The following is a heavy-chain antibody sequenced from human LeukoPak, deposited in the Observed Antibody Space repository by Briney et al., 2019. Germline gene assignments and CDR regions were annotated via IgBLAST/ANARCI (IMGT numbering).Heavy chain of an antibody. CDR3: ARGTYYYGSGSYYGGYYYYYYMDV. CDR1: GGSFSGYY. J-gene: IGHJ6*03. CDR2: IYTSGST. Sequence: SETLSLTCAVYGGSFSGYYWSWIRQPAGKGLEWIGRIYTSGSTNYNPSLKSRVTISVDTSKNQFSLKLSSVTAADTAVYYCARGTYYYGSGSYYGGYYYYYYMDVWGKGTTVTISS. V-gene: IGHV4-59*10. D-gene: IGHD3-10*01.